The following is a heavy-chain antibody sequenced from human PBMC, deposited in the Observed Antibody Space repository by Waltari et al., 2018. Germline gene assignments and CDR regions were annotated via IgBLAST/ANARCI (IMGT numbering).Heavy chain of an antibody. CDR1: GASISTSPYS. V-gene: IGHV4-39*07. J-gene: IGHJ5*02. Sequence: QVQLQESGPGLVKPSETLCLTGTVSGASISTSPYSWGWIRQPPGKGLEWIGNIYSAGSTYYDPSLTSRVTISVDTSKNQFSLTMSSVTAADTAIYYCARVSGGYPVGWIDPWGQGTVVTVSS. CDR2: IYSAGST. CDR3: ARVSGGYPVGWIDP. D-gene: IGHD1-26*01.